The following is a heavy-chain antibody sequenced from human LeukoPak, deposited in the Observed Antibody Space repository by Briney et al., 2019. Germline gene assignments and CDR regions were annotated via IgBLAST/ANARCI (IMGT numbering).Heavy chain of an antibody. CDR3: ARVHAYCGTSTTSCLDY. CDR2: ISAYNGNT. CDR1: GGSFSTYA. J-gene: IGHJ4*02. Sequence: ASVKVSCKSSGGSFSTYAVNWVRQAPGQGLEWMGWISAYNGNTDYAQKFQGRITMTTDTSTSRADMELRSLRSDDTAVYYCARVHAYCGTSTTSCLDYWGQGTLVTVSS. V-gene: IGHV1-18*01. D-gene: IGHD1-7*01.